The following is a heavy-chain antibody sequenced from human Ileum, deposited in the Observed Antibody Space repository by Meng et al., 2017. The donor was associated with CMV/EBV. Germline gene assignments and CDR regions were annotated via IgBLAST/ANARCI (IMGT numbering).Heavy chain of an antibody. CDR3: ASGRLQFTPSALQH. CDR1: GVPLNGFF. Sequence: HVHRWGAGLLTSSETLSLTCAVSGVPLNGFFFSWIRQPPGRGLEWIGEVNNRGRTNYNPSLKSRLTISIDTSKRQLSLMVTSVTAADSAIYYCASGRLQFTPSALQHWGPGTLVTVSS. D-gene: IGHD5-24*01. V-gene: IGHV4-34*01. CDR2: VNNRGRT. J-gene: IGHJ1*01.